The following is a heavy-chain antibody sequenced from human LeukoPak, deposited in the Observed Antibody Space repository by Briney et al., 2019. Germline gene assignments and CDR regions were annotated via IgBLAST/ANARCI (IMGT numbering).Heavy chain of an antibody. V-gene: IGHV3-49*04. J-gene: IGHJ4*02. CDR3: TSARYGIYFDY. D-gene: IGHD3-9*01. CDR2: IRSKAYGGTT. Sequence: GRSLRLSCTASGFTFGDYAMSWVRQAPGKGLEWVGLIRSKAYGGTTEYAASVKGRFTISRDDSKSIAYLQMNSLKTEDTAVYYCTSARYGIYFDYWGQGTLVTVSS. CDR1: GFTFGDYA.